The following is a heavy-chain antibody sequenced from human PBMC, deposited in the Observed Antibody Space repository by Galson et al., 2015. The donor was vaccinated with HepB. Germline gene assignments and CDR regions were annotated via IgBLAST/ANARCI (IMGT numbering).Heavy chain of an antibody. CDR1: GFTFSNAW. CDR3: TTDPYPSYYYDSSGYPIPVDAFDI. Sequence: SLRLSCAASGFTFSNAWMSWVRQAPGKGLERVGRIKSKTDGGTTDYAAPVKGRFTISRDDSKNTLYLQMNSLRTEDTAMYYCTTDPYPSYYYDSSGYPIPVDAFDIWGQGTMVTVSS. CDR2: IKSKTDGGTT. J-gene: IGHJ3*02. V-gene: IGHV3-15*01. D-gene: IGHD3-22*01.